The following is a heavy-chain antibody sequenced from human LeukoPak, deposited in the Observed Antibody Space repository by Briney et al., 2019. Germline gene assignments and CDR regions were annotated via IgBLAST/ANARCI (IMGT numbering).Heavy chain of an antibody. J-gene: IGHJ3*02. CDR2: ISYDGSNK. D-gene: IGHD4-17*01. CDR1: GFTFSSYS. Sequence: GGSLRLSCAASGFTFSSYSMHWVRQAPGKGLEWVAVISYDGSNKYYADSVKGRFTISRDNSKNTLYLQMNSLRAEDTAVYYCANADGDYDAFDIWGQGTMVTVSS. V-gene: IGHV3-30*18. CDR3: ANADGDYDAFDI.